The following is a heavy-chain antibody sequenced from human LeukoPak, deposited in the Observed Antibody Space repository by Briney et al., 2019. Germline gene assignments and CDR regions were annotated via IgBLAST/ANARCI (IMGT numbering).Heavy chain of an antibody. CDR1: GGSISSGGYY. J-gene: IGHJ3*02. V-gene: IGHV4-30-4*08. CDR2: IYYSGST. D-gene: IGHD3-22*01. CDR3: ARVGYDSSGPDAFDI. Sequence: SETLSLTCTVSGGSISSGGYYWSWIRQHPGKGLEWIGYIYYSGSTYYNPSLKSRVTISVDTSKNQFSLKLSSVTAADTAVYYCARVGYDSSGPDAFDIWGQGTMVTVSS.